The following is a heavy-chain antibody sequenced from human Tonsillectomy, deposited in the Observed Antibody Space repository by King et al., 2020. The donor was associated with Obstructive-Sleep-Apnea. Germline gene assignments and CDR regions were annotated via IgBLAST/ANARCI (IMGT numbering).Heavy chain of an antibody. CDR2: IYYSGNT. CDR1: GGSVSSTTHY. J-gene: IGHJ4*02. D-gene: IGHD6-13*01. Sequence: LQLQESGPGLVKPSETLSLRCTVSGGSVSSTTHYWGWIRQPPGKGLEWIGSIYYSGNTHNNPSLQSRITISVDTSKNQFSLNLRSVTAADTAMYYCARVVAITADYNFDYWGRGTLVTVSS. V-gene: IGHV4-39*07. CDR3: ARVVAITADYNFDY.